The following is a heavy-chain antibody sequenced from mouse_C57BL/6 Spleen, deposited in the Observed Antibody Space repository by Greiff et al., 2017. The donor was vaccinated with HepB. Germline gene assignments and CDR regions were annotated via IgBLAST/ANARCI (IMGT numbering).Heavy chain of an antibody. V-gene: IGHV5-6*01. CDR3: ARQGSRTGYFDV. Sequence: EVQVVESGGDLVKPGGSLKLSCAASGFTFSSYGMSWVRQTPDKRLEWVATISSGGSYTYYPDSVKGRFTISRDNAKNTLYLQMSSLKSEDTAMYYCARQGSRTGYFDVWGTGTTVTVSS. J-gene: IGHJ1*03. CDR2: ISSGGSYT. D-gene: IGHD1-1*01. CDR1: GFTFSSYG.